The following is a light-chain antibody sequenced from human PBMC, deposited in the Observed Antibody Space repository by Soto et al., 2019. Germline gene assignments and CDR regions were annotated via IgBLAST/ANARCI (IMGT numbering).Light chain of an antibody. CDR2: EVT. CDR3: SSFTGASTI. J-gene: IGLJ1*01. V-gene: IGLV2-14*01. Sequence: QSVLTQPASVSGSPGQSITLSCTGTTSDVGGYHFVSWYQQHPGKAPKLMIYEVTKRPSGVPDRFSGSKSGNTASLTVSGLQAEDEADYYCSSFTGASTIFGTGTKVTVL. CDR1: TSDVGGYHF.